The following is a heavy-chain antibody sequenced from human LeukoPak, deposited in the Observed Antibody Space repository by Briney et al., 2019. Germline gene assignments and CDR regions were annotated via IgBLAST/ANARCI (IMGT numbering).Heavy chain of an antibody. J-gene: IGHJ4*02. CDR3: ARLSYSSGWYYFDY. V-gene: IGHV4-39*01. Sequence: SETLSLTCTVSGGSISSSSYYWGWIRQPPGKGLEWIRSIYYSGSTYYNPSLKSRVTISVDTSKNQFSLKLSSVTAADTAVYYCARLSYSSGWYYFDYWGQGTLVTVSS. D-gene: IGHD6-19*01. CDR1: GGSISSSSYY. CDR2: IYYSGST.